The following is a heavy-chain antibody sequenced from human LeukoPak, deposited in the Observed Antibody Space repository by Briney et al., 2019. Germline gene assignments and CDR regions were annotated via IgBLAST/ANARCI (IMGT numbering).Heavy chain of an antibody. D-gene: IGHD5-24*01. V-gene: IGHV3-30*03. CDR3: ASLEMATITDIDY. CDR1: GFTFSSYG. Sequence: PGGSLRLSCAASGFTFSSYGMHWVRQAPGKGLEWVAVISYDGSNKYYADSVKGRFTISRDNSKNTLYLQMNSLRAEDTAVYYCASLEMATITDIDYWGQGTLVTVSS. CDR2: ISYDGSNK. J-gene: IGHJ4*02.